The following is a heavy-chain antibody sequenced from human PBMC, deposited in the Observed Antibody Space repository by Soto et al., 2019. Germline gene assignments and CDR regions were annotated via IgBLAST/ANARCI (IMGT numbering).Heavy chain of an antibody. CDR1: GGTFSSYT. CDR3: ARVAGGYCSGGDCYWFDP. CDR2: IIPIFGTP. V-gene: IGHV1-69*01. D-gene: IGHD2-15*01. Sequence: QVQLVQSGAEVKKPGSSVKVSCKASGGTFSSYTISWVRQAPGQGLEWMGGIIPIFGTPNYAQKFQGRVTITAEESTSTTYLELSSLRSEDTAVYYCARVAGGYCSGGDCYWFDPWGQGTLVTVSS. J-gene: IGHJ5*02.